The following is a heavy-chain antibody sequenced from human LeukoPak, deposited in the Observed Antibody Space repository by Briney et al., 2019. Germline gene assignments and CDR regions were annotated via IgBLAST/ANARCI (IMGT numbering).Heavy chain of an antibody. CDR2: ISGSGGST. J-gene: IGHJ3*02. Sequence: GGSLRLSCAASGFTFSSYGMSWVRQAPGKGLEWVSAISGSGGSTYYADSVKGRFTISRDNSKNTLYLQMNSLRAEDTAVYYCAKDAPKYYYDSSGYHDAFHIRGQGTMVTVSS. CDR3: AKDAPKYYYDSSGYHDAFHI. D-gene: IGHD3-22*01. V-gene: IGHV3-23*01. CDR1: GFTFSSYG.